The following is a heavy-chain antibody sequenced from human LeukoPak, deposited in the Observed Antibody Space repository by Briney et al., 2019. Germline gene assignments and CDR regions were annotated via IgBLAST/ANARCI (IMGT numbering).Heavy chain of an antibody. CDR3: AKVPAATRYYYYYMDV. D-gene: IGHD2-2*01. CDR1: GFTFSSYA. CDR2: ISGSGAST. Sequence: GGSLRLSCAASGFTFSSYAMSWVRQAPGKGLEWVSAISGSGASTYYADSVKGRFTISRDNSKNTLYLQMNSLRAEDTAVYYCAKVPAATRYYYYYMDVWGKGTTVIVSS. J-gene: IGHJ6*03. V-gene: IGHV3-23*01.